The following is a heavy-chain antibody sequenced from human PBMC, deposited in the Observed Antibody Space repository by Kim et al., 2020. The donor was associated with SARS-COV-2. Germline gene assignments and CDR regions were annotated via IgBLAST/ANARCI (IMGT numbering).Heavy chain of an antibody. J-gene: IGHJ6*02. V-gene: IGHV1-18*04. CDR2: ISAYNGNT. CDR3: ARDQALYCSSTSCEYYYYYGMDV. CDR1: GYTFTSYG. D-gene: IGHD2-2*01. Sequence: ASVKVSGKASGYTFTSYGISWVRQAPGQGLEWMGWISAYNGNTNYAQKLQGRVTMTTDTSTSTAYMELRSLRSDDTAVYYCARDQALYCSSTSCEYYYYYGMDVWGQGTTVTVSS.